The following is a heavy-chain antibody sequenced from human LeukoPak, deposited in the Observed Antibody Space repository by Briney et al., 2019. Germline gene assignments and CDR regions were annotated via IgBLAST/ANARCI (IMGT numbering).Heavy chain of an antibody. V-gene: IGHV3-30*04. J-gene: IGHJ4*02. D-gene: IGHD6-13*01. CDR2: ISYDGSNK. Sequence: PGRSLRLSCAASGFTFSSYAMHWVRQAPGKGLEWVAVISYDGSNKYYADSVKGRFTISRDNSKNTLYLQMNSLRAEDTAVYYCARDLEAAAVYYFDYWGQGTLVTVSS. CDR3: ARDLEAAAVYYFDY. CDR1: GFTFSSYA.